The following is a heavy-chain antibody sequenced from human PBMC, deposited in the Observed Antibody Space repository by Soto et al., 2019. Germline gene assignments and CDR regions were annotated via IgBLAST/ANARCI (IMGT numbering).Heavy chain of an antibody. CDR1: GFTFSSYW. J-gene: IGHJ3*02. CDR3: ARPRTSDWAYDI. CDR2: IKTDGSDT. D-gene: IGHD3-9*01. V-gene: IGHV3-74*01. Sequence: EVQLVESGGGLVQPGGSLRLSCAAYGFTFSSYWMHWVRQSPGKGLVWVSRIKTDGSDTHYADSVKGRFTISRDNAKNTLYLQMNSLRDEDTAVYYCARPRTSDWAYDIWGQGTMVIVSS.